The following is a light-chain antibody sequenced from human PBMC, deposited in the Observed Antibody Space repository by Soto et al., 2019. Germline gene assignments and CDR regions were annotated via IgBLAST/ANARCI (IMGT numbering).Light chain of an antibody. Sequence: EVVLTQSPGTLSLSPGERTTLSCRASQSVSNKYLAWYQQKPGQAPRLLIFGSSDRATGIPDRFSGSGSGTDVTLTIIRLEPEDFAVYYCQQYGSSPPYTFGQGTKLEIK. V-gene: IGKV3-20*01. CDR2: GSS. CDR3: QQYGSSPPYT. J-gene: IGKJ2*01. CDR1: QSVSNKY.